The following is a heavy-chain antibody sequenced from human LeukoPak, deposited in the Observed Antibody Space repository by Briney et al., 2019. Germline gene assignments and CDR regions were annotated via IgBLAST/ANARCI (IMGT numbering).Heavy chain of an antibody. D-gene: IGHD3-16*01. CDR3: ARELRDYYYYGMDV. Sequence: PSETLSLTCTVSGGSISSGSYYWSWIRQPAGKGLEWIGRIYTSGSTNYNPSLKSRVTISIDTSKNQFSLKLSSVSAADTAVYYCARELRDYYYYGMDVWGQGTTVTVSS. J-gene: IGHJ6*02. CDR2: IYTSGST. CDR1: GGSISSGSYY. V-gene: IGHV4-61*02.